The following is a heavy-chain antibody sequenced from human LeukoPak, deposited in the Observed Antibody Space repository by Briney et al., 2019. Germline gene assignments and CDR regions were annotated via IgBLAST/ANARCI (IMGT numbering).Heavy chain of an antibody. D-gene: IGHD1-26*01. V-gene: IGHV3-53*01. Sequence: GRSLRLSCAASGFTVSSNYMSWVRQAPGKGLEWVSVIYSGGSTYYADSVKGRFTISRDNSKNTLYLQMNSLRAEDTAVYYCARDEMGAFDYWGQGTLVTVSS. J-gene: IGHJ4*02. CDR3: ARDEMGAFDY. CDR2: IYSGGST. CDR1: GFTVSSNY.